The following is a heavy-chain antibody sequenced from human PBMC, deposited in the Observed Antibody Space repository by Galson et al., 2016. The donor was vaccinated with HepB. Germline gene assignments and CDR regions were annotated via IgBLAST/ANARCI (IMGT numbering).Heavy chain of an antibody. CDR2: IYWDDDK. V-gene: IGHV2-5*02. J-gene: IGHJ4*02. Sequence: PALVKPTQTLTLTCTFSGFSLTTTGVGVGWIRQPPGKALEWLALIYWDDDKRYSPSLKSRLTITKHTSKNQVVLTLTDIDPVDTGTYFCARYLDPMFDYWGQGTLVTVSS. CDR3: ARYLDPMFDY. CDR1: GFSLTTTGVG. D-gene: IGHD1-26*01.